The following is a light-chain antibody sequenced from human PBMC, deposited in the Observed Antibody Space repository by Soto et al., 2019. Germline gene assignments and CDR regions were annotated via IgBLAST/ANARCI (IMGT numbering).Light chain of an antibody. CDR1: LSVRND. Sequence: EIVLTQSPATLSLSPGERATLSCRASLSVRNDLVWYHQKPGQAPRVLIYSASNRATGIPARFSGSGSGTDFTLTISSLEPEDFAVYYCLQRTNWPPTFGGGTKVEMK. V-gene: IGKV3-11*01. J-gene: IGKJ4*01. CDR3: LQRTNWPPT. CDR2: SAS.